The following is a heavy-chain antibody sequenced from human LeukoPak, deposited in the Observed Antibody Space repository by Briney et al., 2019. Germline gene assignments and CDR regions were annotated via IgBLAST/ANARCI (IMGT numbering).Heavy chain of an antibody. J-gene: IGHJ4*02. CDR3: ARDRINMMVMGHDSGLDC. V-gene: IGHV3-30*03. CDR1: GFSLSDYG. CDR2: VSYDGGHK. D-gene: IGHD3-22*01. Sequence: GGPLRLSCVGSGFSLSDYGTHWARQAPRKGLEGVAFVSYDGGHKYYALCVKGRFPIHRDTSRDTVFVQIHSLRGEHTALYYCARDRINMMVMGHDSGLDCWGQGTLVTVSS.